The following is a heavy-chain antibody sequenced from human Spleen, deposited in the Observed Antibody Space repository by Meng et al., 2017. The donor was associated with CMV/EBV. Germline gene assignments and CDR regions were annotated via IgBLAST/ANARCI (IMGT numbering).Heavy chain of an antibody. Sequence: TFTGYYMHWVRQAPGQGLEWMGWINPNSGGTNYAQKFQGRVTMTRDTSISTAYMELSRLRSDDTAVYYCARSDSIVVVPAAISSFDIWGQGTMVTVSS. CDR3: ARSDSIVVVPAAISSFDI. J-gene: IGHJ3*02. CDR2: INPNSGGT. D-gene: IGHD2-2*02. CDR1: TFTGYY. V-gene: IGHV1-2*02.